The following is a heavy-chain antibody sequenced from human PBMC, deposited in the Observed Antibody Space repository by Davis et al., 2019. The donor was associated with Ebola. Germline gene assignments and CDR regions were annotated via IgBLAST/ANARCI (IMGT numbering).Heavy chain of an antibody. CDR3: ARAGGYCSSTSCYTGLYYYYYMDV. Sequence: GGSLRLSCAASGFTFSSHWMSWVRQAPGKGLEWVANIKQDGSEKYYVDSVKGRFTISRDNAKNSLYLQMNSLRAEDTAVYYCARAGGYCSSTSCYTGLYYYYYMDVWGKGTTVTVSS. CDR1: GFTFSSHW. CDR2: IKQDGSEK. D-gene: IGHD2-2*02. J-gene: IGHJ6*03. V-gene: IGHV3-7*03.